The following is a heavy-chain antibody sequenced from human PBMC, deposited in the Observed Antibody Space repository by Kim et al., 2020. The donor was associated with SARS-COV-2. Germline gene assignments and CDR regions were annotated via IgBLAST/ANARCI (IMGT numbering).Heavy chain of an antibody. V-gene: IGHV1-46*01. CDR1: GYTFTSYY. Sequence: ASVKVSCKASGYTFTSYYMHWVRQAPGQGLEWMGIINPSGGSTSYAQKFQGRVTMTRDTSTSTVYMELSSLRSEDTAVYYCARDPRCSGGSCYPPTPHYGMDVWGQGTTVTVSS. CDR3: ARDPRCSGGSCYPPTPHYGMDV. CDR2: INPSGGST. D-gene: IGHD2-15*01. J-gene: IGHJ6*02.